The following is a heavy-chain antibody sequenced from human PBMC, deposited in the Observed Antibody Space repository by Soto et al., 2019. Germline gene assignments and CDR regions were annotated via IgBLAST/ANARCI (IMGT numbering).Heavy chain of an antibody. CDR1: GYTFTSYG. J-gene: IGHJ5*02. Sequence: QVQLVQSGAEVKKPGAAVKVSCKASGYTFTSYGISWVLQAPGQGLEWMGWIRAYNGNTNYAQNLQGGVTMTTDTSTSTVYMELRSLGSDDTAVYYCSIDAGWFDPWGQGTLVTVSS. CDR3: SIDAGWFDP. V-gene: IGHV1-18*01. CDR2: IRAYNGNT.